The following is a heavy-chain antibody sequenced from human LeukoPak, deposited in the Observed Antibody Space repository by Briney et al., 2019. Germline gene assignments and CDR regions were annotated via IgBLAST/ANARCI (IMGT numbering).Heavy chain of an antibody. J-gene: IGHJ4*02. CDR1: GFTLSNYW. CDR3: SKDQEQWFGESINDY. Sequence: GGSLRLSCAASGFTLSNYWMHWVRQDPGKRLVWVSLINPDGSITNYADSVKGRFTISRDNAKNTLYLQMNSLRAEDTAVYYCSKDQEQWFGESINDYWGQGTLVTVSS. V-gene: IGHV3-74*01. D-gene: IGHD3-10*01. CDR2: INPDGSIT.